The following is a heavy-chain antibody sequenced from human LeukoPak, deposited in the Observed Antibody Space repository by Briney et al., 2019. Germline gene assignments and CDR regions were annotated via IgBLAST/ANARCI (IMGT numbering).Heavy chain of an antibody. V-gene: IGHV3-11*04. CDR1: GFTFSDYY. D-gene: IGHD1-26*01. J-gene: IGHJ4*02. CDR2: ISSSGSTM. CDR3: AREPSLVGATDDY. Sequence: GGSLRLSCAASGFTFSDYYMSWIRQAPGKGLEWVSYISSSGSTMYYADSVKGRFTISRDNAKNSLYLQMNSLRAEDTAVYYCAREPSLVGATDDYWGQGTLVTVSS.